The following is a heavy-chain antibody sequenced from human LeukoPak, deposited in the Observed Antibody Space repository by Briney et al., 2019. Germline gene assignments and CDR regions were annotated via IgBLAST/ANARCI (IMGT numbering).Heavy chain of an antibody. CDR2: IIPIFGTA. CDR1: GGTFSSYA. J-gene: IGHJ4*02. D-gene: IGHD1-26*01. V-gene: IGHV1-69*13. Sequence: ASVKVSCKASGGTFSSYAISWVRQAPGQGLEWMGGIIPIFGTANYAQKLQGRVTITADESTSTAYMELSSLRSEDTAVYYCARGLVGATLYYFDYWGQGTLVTVSS. CDR3: ARGLVGATLYYFDY.